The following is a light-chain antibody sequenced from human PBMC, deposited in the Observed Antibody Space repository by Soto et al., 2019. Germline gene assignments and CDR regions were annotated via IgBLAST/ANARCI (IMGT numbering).Light chain of an antibody. CDR2: GAS. CDR1: QSVSNN. J-gene: IGKJ1*01. CDR3: QQYNNWPPWT. Sequence: EIVMTQSPATLSGSPGDRATLSCRASQSVSNNLAWYQQRPGQAPRLLIYGASTRATGIPARFSGSGSGTEFTLTISSLQSEDFAVYYCQQYNNWPPWTFGQGTKVEVK. V-gene: IGKV3-15*01.